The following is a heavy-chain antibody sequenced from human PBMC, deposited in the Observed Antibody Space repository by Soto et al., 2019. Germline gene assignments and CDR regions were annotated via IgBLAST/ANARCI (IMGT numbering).Heavy chain of an antibody. CDR3: ARGFADAFDI. J-gene: IGHJ3*02. D-gene: IGHD3-16*01. CDR2: INHSGST. CDR1: GGSFSGYY. Sequence: PSETLSLTCAVYGGSFSGYYWSWIRQPPGKGLEWIGEINHSGSTNYNPSLKSRVTISVDTSKNQFSLKLSSVTAADTAVYYCARGFADAFDIWGQGTMVTVS. V-gene: IGHV4-34*01.